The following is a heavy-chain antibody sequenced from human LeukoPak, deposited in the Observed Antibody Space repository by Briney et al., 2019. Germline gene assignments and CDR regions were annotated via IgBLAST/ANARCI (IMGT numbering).Heavy chain of an antibody. CDR2: ISGSGAST. CDR3: AKDVGKWESLHFFDY. Sequence: GSLRLSCLTSGFALSTNAMSWVRQAPGKGLEWISGISGSGASTYYADSVKGRFTISRDDSRNTLYLQMNSLRGDDTAVYYCAKDVGKWESLHFFDYWGQGTLVTVSS. D-gene: IGHD1-26*01. V-gene: IGHV3-23*01. J-gene: IGHJ4*02. CDR1: GFALSTNA.